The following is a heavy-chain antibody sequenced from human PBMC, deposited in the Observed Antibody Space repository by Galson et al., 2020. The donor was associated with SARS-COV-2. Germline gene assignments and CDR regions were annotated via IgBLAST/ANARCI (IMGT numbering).Heavy chain of an antibody. Sequence: GGSLRLSCTASGFTFPSYAMRWVRQAPGKGLEWVSAISDSGGSPYYSDSVKGRFTISRDNSKNALYLQMNSLRADDTAVYYCAKVFTLYRRVLDSWGQGTLVTVSS. J-gene: IGHJ4*02. V-gene: IGHV3-23*01. CDR1: GFTFPSYA. D-gene: IGHD1-1*01. CDR3: AKVFTLYRRVLDS. CDR2: ISDSGGSP.